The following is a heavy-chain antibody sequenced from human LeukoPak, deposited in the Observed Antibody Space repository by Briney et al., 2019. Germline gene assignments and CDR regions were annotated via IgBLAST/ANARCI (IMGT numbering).Heavy chain of an antibody. J-gene: IGHJ2*01. V-gene: IGHV4-4*07. Sequence: SETLSLTCTVSGGSINGYFWNWIRQPAGKGLEWIGRIYTSGTTSYDPSLQSRVTMSVDTSKNQFSLILSSVTAADTAVYYCARDISSETDNWYFDLWGRGTLVTVSS. CDR1: GGSINGYF. CDR2: IYTSGTT. D-gene: IGHD6-13*01. CDR3: ARDISSETDNWYFDL.